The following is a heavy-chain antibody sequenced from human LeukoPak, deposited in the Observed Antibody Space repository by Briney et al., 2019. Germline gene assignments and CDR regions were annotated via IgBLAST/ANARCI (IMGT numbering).Heavy chain of an antibody. Sequence: PSGTLSLTCAVSGASISSNNWWWSWVRQPPGKGLEWIGEIYHSGSTNYNPSLKSRVTMSVDKSKNQFSLKLSSVTAADTAVYYCARDHRGTDSWGQGTLVTVSS. D-gene: IGHD3-22*01. CDR3: ARDHRGTDS. CDR1: GASISSNNW. CDR2: IYHSGST. V-gene: IGHV4-4*02. J-gene: IGHJ4*02.